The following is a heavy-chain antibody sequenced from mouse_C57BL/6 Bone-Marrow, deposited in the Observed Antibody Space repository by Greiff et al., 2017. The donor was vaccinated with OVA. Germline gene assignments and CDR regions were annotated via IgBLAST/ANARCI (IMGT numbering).Heavy chain of an antibody. CDR2: IYPRSGNT. V-gene: IGHV1-81*01. J-gene: IGHJ2*01. Sequence: VKLMESGAELARPGASVKLSCKASGYTFTSYGISWVKQRTGQGLEWIGEIYPRSGNTYYNEKFKGKATLTADKSSSTAYMELRSLTSEDSAVYFCAKELFLYYFDYWGQGTTLTVSS. CDR3: AKELFLYYFDY. CDR1: GYTFTSYG.